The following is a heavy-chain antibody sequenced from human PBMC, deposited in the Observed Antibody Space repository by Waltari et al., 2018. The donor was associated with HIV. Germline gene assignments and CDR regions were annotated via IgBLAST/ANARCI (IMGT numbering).Heavy chain of an antibody. CDR3: ARDDQDSLTGADHILINSDY. D-gene: IGHD3-9*01. CDR2: INPNRGGT. CDR1: GYTFTDYY. Sequence: QVQLVQSGAEVKKPGASVTVSCKASGYTFTDYYLHWVRQAPGQGLEWMGGINPNRGGTNYATRFQGRVSMTRDTSISTAYMELSSLRSDDTAVYYCARDDQDSLTGADHILINSDYWGQGTLVTVSS. J-gene: IGHJ4*02. V-gene: IGHV1-2*02.